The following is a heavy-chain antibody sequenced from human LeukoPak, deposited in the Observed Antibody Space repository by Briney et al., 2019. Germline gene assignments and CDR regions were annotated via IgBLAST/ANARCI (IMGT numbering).Heavy chain of an antibody. J-gene: IGHJ5*02. CDR1: GGSISSGSYY. V-gene: IGHV4-61*02. Sequence: SETLSLTCTVSGGSISSGSYYWSWIRQPAGKGLGWIGRIYTSGSTNYNPSLKSRVTISVDTSKNQFSLKLSSVTAAYSAVYYCARVGTYLFDPWGQGTLVTVSS. D-gene: IGHD3-10*01. CDR2: IYTSGST. CDR3: ARVGTYLFDP.